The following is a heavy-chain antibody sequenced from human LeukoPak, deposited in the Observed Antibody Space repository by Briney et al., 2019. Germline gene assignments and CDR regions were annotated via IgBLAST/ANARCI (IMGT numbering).Heavy chain of an antibody. D-gene: IGHD6-19*01. Sequence: GASVKVSCKTSGYTFSNSGISWVRQAPGQGLEWMGWIFGYNDNTNFAQKFQGRVTLSTETSTNTAYMELTSLTSDDTAVYYCARDDSSGLFHHWGQGTLVTVSS. CDR1: GYTFSNSG. CDR3: ARDDSSGLFHH. J-gene: IGHJ4*02. CDR2: IFGYNDNT. V-gene: IGHV1-18*01.